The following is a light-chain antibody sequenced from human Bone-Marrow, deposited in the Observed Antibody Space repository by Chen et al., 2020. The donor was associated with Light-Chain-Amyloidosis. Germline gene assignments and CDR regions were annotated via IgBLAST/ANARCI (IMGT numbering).Light chain of an antibody. CDR2: DAS. J-gene: IGKJ2*01. CDR3: QPYNRYPYP. Sequence: DIQMTQSPSTLSPSVGDRVTITCRASQSISTSLAWYQQKQGKAPKLLIYDASTLEAGVPSRFSGSGSGTYFTLTINSLQPDDFATYFCQPYNRYPYPFCQGTKLEI. V-gene: IGKV1-5*01. CDR1: QSISTS.